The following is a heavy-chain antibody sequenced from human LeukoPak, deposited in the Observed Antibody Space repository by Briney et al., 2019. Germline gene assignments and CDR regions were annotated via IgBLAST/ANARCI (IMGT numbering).Heavy chain of an antibody. D-gene: IGHD3-22*01. CDR3: ARAGDSSGYYHYYYYGMDV. J-gene: IGHJ6*02. Sequence: PGGSLRLSCAASGFTFSSYWMHWVRHAPGKGLVWVSRINSDGSSTSYADSAKGRFTISRDNAKNTLYLQMNSLRAEDTAVYYCARAGDSSGYYHYYYYGMDVWGQGTTVTVSS. CDR1: GFTFSSYW. V-gene: IGHV3-74*01. CDR2: INSDGSST.